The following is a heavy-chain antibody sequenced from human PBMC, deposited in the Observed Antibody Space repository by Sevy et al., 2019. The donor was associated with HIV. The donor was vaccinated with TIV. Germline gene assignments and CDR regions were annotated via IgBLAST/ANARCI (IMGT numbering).Heavy chain of an antibody. V-gene: IGHV5-51*01. D-gene: IGHD5-12*01. Sequence: GESLKISCEGSGYSFTHYWIAWVRQIPGKGLEWMGIIYPGDPAPTYSPSFQGRVTISADKSINIAYLQWSRLRASDTAIYYCARLNGFEPYSYYALDVWGQGTTLTVSS. CDR1: GYSFTHYW. J-gene: IGHJ6*02. CDR2: IYPGDPAP. CDR3: ARLNGFEPYSYYALDV.